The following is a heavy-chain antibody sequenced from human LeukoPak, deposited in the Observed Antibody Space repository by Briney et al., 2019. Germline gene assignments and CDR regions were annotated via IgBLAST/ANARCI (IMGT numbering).Heavy chain of an antibody. D-gene: IGHD3-22*01. CDR1: GASINPYY. CDR2: IYYSGST. CDR3: ARSRNYDSSAFYEFDY. V-gene: IGHV4-59*01. J-gene: IGHJ4*02. Sequence: SETLSLTCSVSGASINPYYWSWIRQPPGGGLEWIGYIYYSGSTNYNASLKSRVTTSVDTSKNQFSLKLTSVTAADTAVYYCARSRNYDSSAFYEFDYWGQGTLVTVSS.